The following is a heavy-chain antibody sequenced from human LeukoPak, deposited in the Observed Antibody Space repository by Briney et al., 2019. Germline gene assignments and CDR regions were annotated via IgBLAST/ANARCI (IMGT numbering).Heavy chain of an antibody. CDR3: ARLFGTRFDP. D-gene: IGHD1-1*01. CDR1: GASISSYS. V-gene: IGHV4-4*09. J-gene: IGHJ5*02. Sequence: SETLSLTCTVSGASISSYSWSCIRQPPGKGLEWIGHIFSSGSTNYTPSLKSRVPLSVDTSKNHFSPKLISVTAADTAVYYCARLFGTRFDPWGQGIQVAVST. CDR2: IFSSGST.